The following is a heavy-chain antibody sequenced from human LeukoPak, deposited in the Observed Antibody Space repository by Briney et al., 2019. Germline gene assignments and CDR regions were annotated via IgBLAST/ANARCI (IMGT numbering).Heavy chain of an antibody. J-gene: IGHJ3*02. CDR1: GGSFSGYF. D-gene: IGHD7-27*01. CDR2: ISHSGST. CDR3: ARDLTPRI. Sequence: SETLSLTCAVYGGSFSGYFWSWIRQPPGKGLEWIGEISHSGSTNYNPSLKSRVSTSFDTSKNQFSLKLSSVTAADTAVYYCARDLTPRIWGQGTMVTVSS. V-gene: IGHV4-34*01.